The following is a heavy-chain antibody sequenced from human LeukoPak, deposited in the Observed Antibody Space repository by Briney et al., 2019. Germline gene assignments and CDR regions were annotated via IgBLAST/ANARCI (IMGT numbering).Heavy chain of an antibody. CDR3: ARDNTAVAGRVIDY. CDR1: GYTFTSYY. V-gene: IGHV1-46*01. D-gene: IGHD6-19*01. CDR2: INPSVGST. Sequence: ASVKVSCKASGYTFTSYYIHWVRQAPGQGLEWMGIINPSVGSTTYAQNFQGRVTMTRYTSTSSVYMELSSLRSEDTAVYYCARDNTAVAGRVIDYWGQGTLVTVSS. J-gene: IGHJ4*02.